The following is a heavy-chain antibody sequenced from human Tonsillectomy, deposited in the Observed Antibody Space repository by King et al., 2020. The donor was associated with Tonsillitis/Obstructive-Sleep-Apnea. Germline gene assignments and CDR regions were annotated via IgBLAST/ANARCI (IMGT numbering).Heavy chain of an antibody. CDR2: IYPGDSDT. D-gene: IGHD2-21*02. V-gene: IGHV5-51*01. J-gene: IGHJ4*02. CDR1: GYSFTTYW. CDR3: GRRSYGDTEYFLDF. Sequence: QLVQSGAEVKKPGESLKISCKGSGYSFTTYWIGWVRQMPGKGLEWVGIIYPGDSDTTYSPSFQAQYTISADKSISTAYLQWSSLQASDTAIDYCGRRSYGDTEYFLDFWGQGTLVTVSP.